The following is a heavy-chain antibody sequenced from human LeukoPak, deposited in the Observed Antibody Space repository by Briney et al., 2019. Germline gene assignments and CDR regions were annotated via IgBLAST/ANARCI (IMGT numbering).Heavy chain of an antibody. CDR3: AELGITMIGGV. V-gene: IGHV3-48*01. CDR1: GFTFSTYS. CDR2: ISSSGSTI. D-gene: IGHD3-10*02. Sequence: GGSLRLSCEASGFTFSTYSMNWVRQAPGKGLEWVSYISSSGSTIYYADSVKGRFTISRDNAKNSLYLQMNSLRAEDTAVYYCAELGITMIGGVWGKGTTVTISS. J-gene: IGHJ6*04.